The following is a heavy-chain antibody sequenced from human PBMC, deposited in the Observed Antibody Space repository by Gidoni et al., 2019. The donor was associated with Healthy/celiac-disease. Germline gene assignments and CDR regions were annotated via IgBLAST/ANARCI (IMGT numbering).Heavy chain of an antibody. CDR3: ARANYSSSDYYYYMDV. CDR2: ISSSSSYI. Sequence: EVQLVESGGGLVKPGGSLRLSCAASGFTFSSYSMNWVRQAPGKGLEWVSSISSSSSYIYYADSVKGRFTISRDNAKNSLYLQMNSLRAEDTAVYYCARANYSSSDYYYYMDVWGKGTTVTVSS. J-gene: IGHJ6*03. V-gene: IGHV3-21*01. CDR1: GFTFSSYS. D-gene: IGHD6-6*01.